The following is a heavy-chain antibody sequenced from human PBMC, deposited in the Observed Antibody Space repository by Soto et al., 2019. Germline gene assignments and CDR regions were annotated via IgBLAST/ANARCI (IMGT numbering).Heavy chain of an antibody. CDR1: GGTFSSYA. Sequence: QVQLVQSGAEVKKPGSSVKVSCKASGGTFSSYAISWVRQAPGQGLEWMGGIIPIFGTANYAQKFQGRVTINADKSTSTAYMELSSLRSEDTAVYYCASPYDSSGYYYFDYWGQGTLVTVSS. CDR2: IIPIFGTA. J-gene: IGHJ4*02. CDR3: ASPYDSSGYYYFDY. D-gene: IGHD3-22*01. V-gene: IGHV1-69*06.